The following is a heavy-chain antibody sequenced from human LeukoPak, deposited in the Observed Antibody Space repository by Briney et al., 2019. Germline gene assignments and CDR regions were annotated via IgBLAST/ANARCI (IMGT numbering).Heavy chain of an antibody. CDR2: AYYTGAS. CDR3: ARGAPPQN. V-gene: IGHV4-39*07. CDR1: GGSISSSSYY. J-gene: IGHJ4*02. Sequence: PSETLSLTCTVSGGSISSSSYYWGWIRQPPGKGLEWIGSAYYTGASYYNPSLKSRVTISIDTSKKHFSLKLTSVTAADTAVYYCARGAPPQNWGQGTLVTVSS.